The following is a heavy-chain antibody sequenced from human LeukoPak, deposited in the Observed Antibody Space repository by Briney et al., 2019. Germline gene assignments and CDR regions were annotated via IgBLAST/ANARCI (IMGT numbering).Heavy chain of an antibody. J-gene: IGHJ4*02. Sequence: GGSLRLSCAASGFTFGNYVMSWVRQAPGKGLEWVSVISGSGVTTYYADSVKGRFTISRDNSRNTLYLQMNSLRADDTAVYFCAKVDTGIIRRYYFDYWGQGILVTVSS. CDR2: ISGSGVTT. CDR1: GFTFGNYV. V-gene: IGHV3-23*01. CDR3: AKVDTGIIRRYYFDY. D-gene: IGHD5-18*01.